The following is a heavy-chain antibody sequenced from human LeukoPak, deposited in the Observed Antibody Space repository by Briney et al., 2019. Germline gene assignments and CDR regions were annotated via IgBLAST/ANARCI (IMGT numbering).Heavy chain of an antibody. CDR2: INPNSGGA. Sequence: ASVKVSCKASGYTFTGYYMHWVRQAPGQGLELMGWINPNSGGANYAQKFQGSVTMTRATSISTAYMELSRLRSDDTAVYYCARDWRWLPFDYWGQGTLVTVSS. D-gene: IGHD5-24*01. V-gene: IGHV1-2*02. J-gene: IGHJ4*02. CDR3: ARDWRWLPFDY. CDR1: GYTFTGYY.